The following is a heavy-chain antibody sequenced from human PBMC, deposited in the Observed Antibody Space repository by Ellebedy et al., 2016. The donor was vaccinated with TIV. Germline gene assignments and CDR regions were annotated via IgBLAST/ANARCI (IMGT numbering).Heavy chain of an antibody. CDR1: GGSISGYF. Sequence: MPSETLSLTCTVSGGSISGYFWSWIRQPPGKGLEWIGYVSYSGSTHYNPSLKSRVTISVDTSKNQFSLKLTSVTAADTAMYYCARYEGVTARLDYWGQGTLVTVSS. J-gene: IGHJ4*02. CDR3: ARYEGVTARLDY. D-gene: IGHD3-10*01. V-gene: IGHV4-59*12. CDR2: VSYSGST.